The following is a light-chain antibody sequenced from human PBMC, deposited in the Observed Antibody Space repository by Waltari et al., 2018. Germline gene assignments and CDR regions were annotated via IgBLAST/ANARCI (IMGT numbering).Light chain of an antibody. J-gene: IGLJ2*01. CDR1: SSDVGGYNY. V-gene: IGLV2-14*01. CDR2: EVN. CDR3: SSYTTSSTLEV. Sequence: QSALTQPASVSGSPGQSITISCTGTSSDVGGYNYVPWYQQHPGKAPKLMIYEVNNRPSGVSRRFSGSKSGNTASLTISGLQAEDEADYYCSSYTTSSTLEVFGGGTKLTVL.